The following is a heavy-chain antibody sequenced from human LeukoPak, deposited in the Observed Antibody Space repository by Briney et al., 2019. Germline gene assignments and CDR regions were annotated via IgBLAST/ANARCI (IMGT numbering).Heavy chain of an antibody. CDR1: GFTFSNYG. J-gene: IGHJ4*02. CDR2: ISYDGSNK. D-gene: IGHD3-10*01. CDR3: AKALTMVRGIIVDYFDQ. Sequence: GRSLRLSCAASGFTFSNYGIHWVRQAPGKGLEWVAVISYDGSNKYYVDSVKGRFTLSRDNSKNTLYLQMNSLRAEDTAVYYCAKALTMVRGIIVDYFDQWGQGTLVTVSS. V-gene: IGHV3-30*18.